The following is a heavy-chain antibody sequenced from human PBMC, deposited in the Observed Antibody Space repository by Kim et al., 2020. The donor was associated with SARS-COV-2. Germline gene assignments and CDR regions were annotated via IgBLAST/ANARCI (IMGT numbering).Heavy chain of an antibody. D-gene: IGHD3-10*01. CDR1: GFTFSNCG. CDR2: ISYDGSNK. CDR3: ARDPCSRLRGVTYSYYGIDV. Sequence: GGSLRLSCAASGFTFSNCGMHWVRQAPGKGLEWVAVISYDGSNKNYADSVKGRFTISRDNAKKTLYLQMNSLRAEDTALYYCARDPCSRLRGVTYSYYGIDVWGQGATVTVSS. J-gene: IGHJ6*02. V-gene: IGHV3-30-3*01.